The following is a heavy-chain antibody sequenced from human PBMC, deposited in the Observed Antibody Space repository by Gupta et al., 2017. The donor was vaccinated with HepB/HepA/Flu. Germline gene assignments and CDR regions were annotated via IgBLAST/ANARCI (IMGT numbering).Heavy chain of an antibody. Sequence: QAQLVQSGAEVKKPGASVRVSCKASGYTFTDLDINWVRQATGQGLEWMGWMNPNSGNTGYAQKFQGRVTMTRNTSISTDYMELSSLGYEDAAVYDWARGITDFHYWGQGTLVTVSS. CDR2: MNPNSGNT. V-gene: IGHV1-8*01. CDR3: ARGITDFHY. CDR1: GYTFTDLD. J-gene: IGHJ4*02. D-gene: IGHD1-14*01.